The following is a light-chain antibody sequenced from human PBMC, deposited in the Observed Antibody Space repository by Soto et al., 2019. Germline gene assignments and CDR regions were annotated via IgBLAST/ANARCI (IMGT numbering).Light chain of an antibody. CDR3: MQGTHWPLGT. CDR2: KVS. Sequence: DVVMTQSPLSLPVTLGQPASISCRSSQSLVYSDGNTYLNWFQQRPGQCPRRLIYKVSNRDAGVPDRLSGSGSGNVFLLNISRVEAEDVVVYYCMQGTHWPLGTIGQGTKLEIK. CDR1: QSLVYSDGNTY. J-gene: IGKJ2*02. V-gene: IGKV2-30*01.